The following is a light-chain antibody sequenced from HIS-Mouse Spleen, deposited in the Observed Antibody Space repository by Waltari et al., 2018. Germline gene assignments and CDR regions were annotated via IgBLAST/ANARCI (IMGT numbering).Light chain of an antibody. CDR3: YSTDSSGNHRV. V-gene: IGLV3-10*01. CDR1: ALPKKS. Sequence: SYELTPPPSVSVSPGQPARIPCSGNALPKKSAYWYQQKSGQAPVPVIYEDSKRPSGIPERFSGSSSGTMATLTISGAQVEDEADYYCYSTDSSGNHRVFGGGTKLTVL. CDR2: EDS. J-gene: IGLJ2*01.